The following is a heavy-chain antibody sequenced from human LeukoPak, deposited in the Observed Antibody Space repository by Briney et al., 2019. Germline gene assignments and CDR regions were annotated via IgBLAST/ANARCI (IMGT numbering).Heavy chain of an antibody. CDR2: ISGSGGAT. V-gene: IGHV3-23*01. J-gene: IGHJ6*02. Sequence: GGSLRLSCAASGFTFSSYGMSWVRQAPGQGLEWVSGISGSGGATYYAGSVQGRFTMSRDNSKNTLYLQMNSLRADDTAIYYCAKNDGYGYGRNYGMDVWGQGTTVTVSS. CDR3: AKNDGYGYGRNYGMDV. D-gene: IGHD5-18*01. CDR1: GFTFSSYG.